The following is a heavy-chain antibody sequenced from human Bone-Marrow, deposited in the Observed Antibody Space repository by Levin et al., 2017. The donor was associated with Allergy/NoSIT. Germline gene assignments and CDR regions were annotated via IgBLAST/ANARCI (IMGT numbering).Heavy chain of an antibody. CDR2: IRNKANTYAT. Sequence: SGGSLRLSCAASGFTFSGSAVHWVRQASGKGLEWVGRIRNKANTYATEYAASVKGRFSISRDDSKNTAYLQMNSLKTEATAVYYCARVYGDYGDAFDLWGQGTMVIVSS. CDR3: ARVYGDYGDAFDL. V-gene: IGHV3-73*01. D-gene: IGHD4-17*01. CDR1: GFTFSGSA. J-gene: IGHJ3*01.